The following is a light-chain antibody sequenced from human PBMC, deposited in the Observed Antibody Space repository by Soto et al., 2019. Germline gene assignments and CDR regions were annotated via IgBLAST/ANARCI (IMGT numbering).Light chain of an antibody. J-gene: IGLJ1*01. CDR1: SGSIASNY. CDR2: EGN. V-gene: IGLV6-57*04. Sequence: NFMLTQPHSVSESPGKTVTISCTRSSGSIASNYVQWYQQRPGSVPTTVIYEGNQRPSGVPDRFSGSTDGSSNSASLTISGLQTEDEADYYCSSYTGGNPSYVFGTGTKVTVL. CDR3: SSYTGGNPSYV.